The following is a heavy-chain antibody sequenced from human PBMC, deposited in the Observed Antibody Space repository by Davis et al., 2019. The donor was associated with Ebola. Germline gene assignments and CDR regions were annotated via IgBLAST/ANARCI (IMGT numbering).Heavy chain of an antibody. CDR1: GFTFSSYA. J-gene: IGHJ4*02. D-gene: IGHD6-13*01. CDR2: ISYDGSNK. Sequence: GESLKISCAASGFTFSSYAMHWVRQAPGKGLEWVAVISYDGSNKYYADSVKGRFTISRDNSKNTLYLQMNSLRAEDTAVYYCAKDGGVAAAGTSYDYWGQGTLVTVSS. CDR3: AKDGGVAAAGTSYDY. V-gene: IGHV3-30-3*01.